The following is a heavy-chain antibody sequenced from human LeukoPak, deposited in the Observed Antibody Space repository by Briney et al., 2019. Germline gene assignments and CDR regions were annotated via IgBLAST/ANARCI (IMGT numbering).Heavy chain of an antibody. J-gene: IGHJ4*02. D-gene: IGHD6-13*01. CDR1: GGSISSYY. CDR2: IFHGGST. V-gene: IGHV4-59*01. CDR3: ASGMGYFFDY. Sequence: SETLSLTCTVSGGSISSYYWSWIRQPPGEGLEWIGYIFHGGSTNYNPSLKSRLTILLDTPKNQFSLRVSSVTAADTAVYYCASGMGYFFDYWGQGTLVTVSS.